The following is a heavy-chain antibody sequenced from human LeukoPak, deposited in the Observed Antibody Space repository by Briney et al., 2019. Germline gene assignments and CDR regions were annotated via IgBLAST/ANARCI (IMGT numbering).Heavy chain of an antibody. CDR2: INQDGSDM. Sequence: GGSLRLSCAASGFIFNTFWMNWVRLTPGKGLEWVAKINQDGSDMYYVDSVKGRFFVSRDNARNSVYLQMNSLRVDDTAVYYCARDFPGIGRGTFDFWGQGTIIIVSS. CDR3: ARDFPGIGRGTFDF. V-gene: IGHV3-7*03. J-gene: IGHJ3*01. CDR1: GFIFNTFW. D-gene: IGHD3-10*01.